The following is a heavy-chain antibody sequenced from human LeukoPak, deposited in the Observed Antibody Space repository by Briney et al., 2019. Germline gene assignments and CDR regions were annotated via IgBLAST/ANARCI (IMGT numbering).Heavy chain of an antibody. CDR3: TTASDQFLEWLLYDWFDP. Sequence: GGSLRLSCAASGFTFSNAWMSWVRQAPGKGLEWVGRIKSKTDGGTTDYAAPVKGRFTISRDDSKNTLYLQMNSLKTEDTAVYYCTTASDQFLEWLLYDWFDPWGQGTLVTVSS. J-gene: IGHJ5*02. V-gene: IGHV3-15*01. CDR1: GFTFSNAW. D-gene: IGHD3-3*01. CDR2: IKSKTDGGTT.